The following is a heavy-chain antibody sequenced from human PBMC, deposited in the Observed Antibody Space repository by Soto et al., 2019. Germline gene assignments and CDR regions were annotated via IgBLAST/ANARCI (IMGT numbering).Heavy chain of an antibody. Sequence: QVQLVESGGGVVQPGRSLRLSCAASGFTFSSYGMHWVRQAPGKGLEWVAVISYDGSNKYYADSVKGRFTISRDNSKNQLYLQMNSLRAEDTAVYYCAKDRLELGYYYYGMDVWGQGTTVTVSS. CDR3: AKDRLELGYYYYGMDV. CDR2: ISYDGSNK. J-gene: IGHJ6*02. D-gene: IGHD1-26*01. V-gene: IGHV3-30*18. CDR1: GFTFSSYG.